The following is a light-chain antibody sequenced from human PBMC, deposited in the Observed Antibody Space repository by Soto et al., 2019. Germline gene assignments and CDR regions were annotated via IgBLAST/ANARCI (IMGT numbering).Light chain of an antibody. Sequence: EIVLTQSPATLALSPGQRATLSCRASQSISSYLAWYQQKPGQAPRLLIYDASNRATGIPARFSGSGSGTDFTLTIVSLEPEDFAVYYCHQRSNWPYTFGQGTNLEIK. CDR3: HQRSNWPYT. CDR1: QSISSY. CDR2: DAS. V-gene: IGKV3-11*01. J-gene: IGKJ2*01.